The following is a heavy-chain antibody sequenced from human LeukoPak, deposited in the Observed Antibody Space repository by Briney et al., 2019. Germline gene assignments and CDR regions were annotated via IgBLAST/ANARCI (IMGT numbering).Heavy chain of an antibody. D-gene: IGHD4-17*01. CDR2: ISGSGGST. CDR1: GFTFSSYA. J-gene: IGHJ4*02. CDR3: AKNDYGDYVELYYFDY. Sequence: GGSLRLSCAASGFTFSSYAMSWVRQAPGKGLEWVSAISGSGGSTYYADSVKGGFTISRDNSKNTLYLQMNSLRAEDTAVYYCAKNDYGDYVELYYFDYWGQGTLVTVSS. V-gene: IGHV3-23*01.